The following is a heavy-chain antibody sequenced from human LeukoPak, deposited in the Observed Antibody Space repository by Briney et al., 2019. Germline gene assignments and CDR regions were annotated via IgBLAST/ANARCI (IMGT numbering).Heavy chain of an antibody. J-gene: IGHJ4*02. CDR2: INTNTGNP. CDR1: GYTCSTYT. V-gene: IGHV7-4-1*02. D-gene: IGHD3-10*01. Sequence: ASVKVSCKASGYTCSTYTMNWVRQAPGQGLEWMGWINTNTGNPTYAQGFTGRFVFSLDTSVSTAYLQISSLNAEDTALYYCAREGAPMVRGVITYYFDYWGQGTLVTVSS. CDR3: AREGAPMVRGVITYYFDY.